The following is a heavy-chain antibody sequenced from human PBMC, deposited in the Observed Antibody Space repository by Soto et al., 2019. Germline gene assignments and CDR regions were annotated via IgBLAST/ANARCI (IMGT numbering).Heavy chain of an antibody. CDR2: INPSGGST. D-gene: IGHD3-3*01. Sequence: GASVKVSCKASGYTFTSYYMHWVRQAPGQGLEWMGIINPSGGSTSYAQKFQGRVTMTRDTSTSTVYMELSSLRSEDTAVYYCARGGPTYYDFWSGYYTDFDYWGQGTLVTVSS. V-gene: IGHV1-46*01. J-gene: IGHJ4*02. CDR1: GYTFTSYY. CDR3: ARGGPTYYDFWSGYYTDFDY.